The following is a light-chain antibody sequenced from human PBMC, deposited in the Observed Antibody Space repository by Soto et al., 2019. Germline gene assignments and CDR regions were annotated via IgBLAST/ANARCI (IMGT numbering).Light chain of an antibody. V-gene: IGKV3-15*01. CDR2: GAS. J-gene: IGKJ5*01. CDR3: QQYGSSST. CDR1: QSVSSN. Sequence: EIVMTESPGTLSVSPGERATLSCRASQSVSSNLAWYQQKPGQAPRLLIYGASTRATGIPARFSGSGSGTEFTLTISSLQSEDFAVYYCQQYGSSSTFGQGTRLEIK.